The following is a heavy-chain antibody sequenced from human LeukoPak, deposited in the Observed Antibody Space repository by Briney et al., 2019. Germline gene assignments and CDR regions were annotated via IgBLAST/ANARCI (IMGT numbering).Heavy chain of an antibody. CDR2: ISGSGGST. CDR3: ARSLLWFGEYNWFDP. V-gene: IGHV3-23*01. Sequence: GGSLRLSCAASGFTFSSYAMSWVRQAPGKGLEWVSAISGSGGSTYYADSVKGRFTISRDNSKNTLYLQMNSLRAEDTAVYYCARSLLWFGEYNWFDPWGQGTLVTVSS. J-gene: IGHJ5*02. D-gene: IGHD3-10*01. CDR1: GFTFSSYA.